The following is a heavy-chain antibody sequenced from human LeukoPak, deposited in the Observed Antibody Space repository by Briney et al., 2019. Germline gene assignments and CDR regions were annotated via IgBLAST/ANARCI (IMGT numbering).Heavy chain of an antibody. CDR3: ARHDYGDYGAFDI. Sequence: SETLSLTCTVSGGSISSGDYYWSWIRQPPGKGLEWIGYIYYSGSTYDNPSLKSRVTISLGTSQNQFSLKVSSVTAADTAVYYCARHDYGDYGAFDIWGQGTMVTVSS. J-gene: IGHJ3*02. CDR1: GGSISSGDYY. CDR2: IYYSGST. D-gene: IGHD4-17*01. V-gene: IGHV4-30-4*01.